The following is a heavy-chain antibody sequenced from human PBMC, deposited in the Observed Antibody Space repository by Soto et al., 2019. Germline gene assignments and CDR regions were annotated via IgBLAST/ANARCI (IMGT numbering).Heavy chain of an antibody. Sequence: PWGSLRLSCAPSGFTVSSSYMSWVRQAPGKGLEWVSIVYSGGNTYYTDSVKGRFTISRDSSKNTLYLQMNSLRAEDTAVYYCARGSYCGGGCYGAAFDIWGRGTMVTVSS. D-gene: IGHD2-21*02. V-gene: IGHV3-53*01. CDR2: VYSGGNT. CDR3: ARGSYCGGGCYGAAFDI. J-gene: IGHJ3*02. CDR1: GFTVSSSY.